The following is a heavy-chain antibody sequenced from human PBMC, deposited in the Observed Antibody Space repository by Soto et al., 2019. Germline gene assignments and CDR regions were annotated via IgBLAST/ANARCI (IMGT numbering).Heavy chain of an antibody. Sequence: GGSLRLSCAASGFTFSSYSMNWVRLAPGKGLEWVSSISSSSSCIYYAGSVKGRFTISRDNAKNSLYLQMNSLRAEDTAVYYCARFIHSGYDLYYYYYMDVWGKGTTVTVSS. CDR2: ISSSSSCI. CDR1: GFTFSSYS. V-gene: IGHV3-21*01. J-gene: IGHJ6*03. D-gene: IGHD5-12*01. CDR3: ARFIHSGYDLYYYYYMDV.